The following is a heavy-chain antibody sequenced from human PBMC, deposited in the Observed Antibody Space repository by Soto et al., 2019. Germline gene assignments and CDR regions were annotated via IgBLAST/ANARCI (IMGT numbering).Heavy chain of an antibody. Sequence: QVQLVQSGAEVKKPGSSVKVSCKASGGTFSSYTISWVRQAPGQGLEWMGRIIPILGIANYAQKFQGRVTITADKSTSTAYMELSSLRSEDTAVYYCARSRGGGEHGLRYYYYGMDVWGQGTTVTVSS. V-gene: IGHV1-69*02. CDR2: IIPILGIA. J-gene: IGHJ6*02. CDR3: ARSRGGGEHGLRYYYYGMDV. CDR1: GGTFSSYT. D-gene: IGHD3-16*01.